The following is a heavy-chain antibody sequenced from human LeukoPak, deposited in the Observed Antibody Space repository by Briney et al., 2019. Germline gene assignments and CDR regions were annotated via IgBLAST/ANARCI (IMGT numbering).Heavy chain of an antibody. J-gene: IGHJ6*03. CDR1: GGTFSSYA. D-gene: IGHD6-6*01. CDR3: ARDLFGDSSSPNYYYYYMDV. V-gene: IGHV1-69*05. CDR2: IIPIFGTA. Sequence: ASVKVSCKASGGTFSSYAISWVRQAPGQGLEWMGGIIPIFGTANYAQKFQGRVTITTDESTSTAYMELSSLRSGDTAVYYCARDLFGDSSSPNYYYYYMDVWGKGTTVTVSS.